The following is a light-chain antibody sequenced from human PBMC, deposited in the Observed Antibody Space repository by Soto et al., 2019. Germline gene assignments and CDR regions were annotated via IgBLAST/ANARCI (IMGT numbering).Light chain of an antibody. CDR1: QSVSSY. CDR3: QQRSTWPQIT. CDR2: DAS. Sequence: EIVLTQSPATLSLSPGERATLSCRASQSVSSYLAWYQQKPGQAPRFLIYDASNRATGIPARFSGSGSGTDFTLTISSLKPEDFAVYYCQQRSTWPQITFGQGTRLEIK. V-gene: IGKV3-11*01. J-gene: IGKJ5*01.